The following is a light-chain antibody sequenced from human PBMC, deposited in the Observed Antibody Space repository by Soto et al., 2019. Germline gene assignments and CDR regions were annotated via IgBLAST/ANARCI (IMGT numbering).Light chain of an antibody. CDR3: HRSSSTPYS. CDR1: QSISIY. V-gene: IGKV1-39*01. J-gene: IGKJ2*03. Sequence: DIQMTQSPSSLSASVGDRVTITCRASQSISIYLNWYQQKTGKAPKLLIYAASHLHSGVPSRFLGSGSGTDFTLTINSLQPGDFATYYCHRSSSTPYSFGQGTKVDIK. CDR2: AAS.